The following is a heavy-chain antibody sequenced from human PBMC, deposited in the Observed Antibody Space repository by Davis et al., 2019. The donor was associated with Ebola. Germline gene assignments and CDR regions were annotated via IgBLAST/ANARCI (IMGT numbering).Heavy chain of an antibody. V-gene: IGHV4-34*01. CDR1: GGSISGYY. CDR2: INHSGST. Sequence: SETLSLTCTVSGGSISGYYWSWIRQPPGKGLEWIGEINHSGSTNYNPSLKSRVTISVDTSKNQFSLKLSSVTAADTAVYYCARFRRTFYYYYGMDVWGQGTTVTVSS. CDR3: ARFRRTFYYYYGMDV. D-gene: IGHD1/OR15-1a*01. J-gene: IGHJ6*02.